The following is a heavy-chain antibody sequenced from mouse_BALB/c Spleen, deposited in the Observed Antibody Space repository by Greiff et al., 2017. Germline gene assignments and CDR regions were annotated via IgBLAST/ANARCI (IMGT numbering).Heavy chain of an antibody. J-gene: IGHJ2*01. Sequence: VMLVESGPGLVAPSQSLSITCTVSGFSLTSYGVHWVRQPPGKGLEWLGVIWAGGSTNYNSALMSRLSISKDNSKSQVFLKMNSLQTDDTAMYYCARKGGNYDYFDYWGQGTTLTVSS. D-gene: IGHD2-1*01. CDR3: ARKGGNYDYFDY. CDR2: IWAGGST. V-gene: IGHV2-9*02. CDR1: GFSLTSYG.